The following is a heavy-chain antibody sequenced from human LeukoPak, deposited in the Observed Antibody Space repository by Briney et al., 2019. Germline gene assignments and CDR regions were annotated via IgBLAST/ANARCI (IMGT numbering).Heavy chain of an antibody. Sequence: GGSRRLSWAASGFVFSTYAIHWVRHVPGKGLEYVSGINGNGDYTDYANSVKGGFTISRDNFKNTVYLQMGSLRAEDMAVYYCARDLFSGAEMATLDYWGQGTLVTVSS. CDR3: ARDLFSGAEMATLDY. D-gene: IGHD5-24*01. CDR1: GFVFSTYA. V-gene: IGHV3-64*01. J-gene: IGHJ4*02. CDR2: INGNGDYT.